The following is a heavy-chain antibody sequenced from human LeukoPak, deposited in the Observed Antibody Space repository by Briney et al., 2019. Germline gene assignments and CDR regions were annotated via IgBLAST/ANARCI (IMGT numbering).Heavy chain of an antibody. D-gene: IGHD6-13*01. CDR2: IYTSGST. J-gene: IGHJ5*02. CDR3: ARDGAYSSSWYYNWFDP. V-gene: IGHV4-4*07. Sequence: SETLSLTCTVSGGSISSYYWSWIRQPAGKGLEWIGRIYTSGSTNYNPSLQSRVTMSVDTSKNQFSLKLSSVTAADTAVYYCARDGAYSSSWYYNWFDPWGQGTLVTVSS. CDR1: GGSISSYY.